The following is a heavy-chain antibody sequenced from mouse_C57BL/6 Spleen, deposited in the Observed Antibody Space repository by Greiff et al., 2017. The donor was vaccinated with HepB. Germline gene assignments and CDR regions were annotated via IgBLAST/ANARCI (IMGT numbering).Heavy chain of an antibody. CDR1: GYTFTSYW. CDR3: ASVPITTVVAPYAMDY. CDR2: IDPSDSYT. V-gene: IGHV1-59*01. J-gene: IGHJ4*01. Sequence: QVQLQQPGAELVRPGTSVKLSCKASGYTFTSYWMHWVKQRPGQGLEWIGVIDPSDSYTNYNQKFKGKATLTVDTSSSTAYMQLSSLTSEDSAVYYCASVPITTVVAPYAMDYWGQGTSVTVSS. D-gene: IGHD1-1*01.